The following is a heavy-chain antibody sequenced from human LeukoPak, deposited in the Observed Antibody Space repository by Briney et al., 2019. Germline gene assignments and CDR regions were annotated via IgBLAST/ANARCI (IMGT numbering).Heavy chain of an antibody. V-gene: IGHV3-23*01. CDR1: GFTFSKYA. Sequence: GGSLRLSCAASGFTFSKYAMSWVRQAPGKGLEWVSGISGSGGGPYYADSVKCRFTISRDNSKNTLYLQMNSLRAEDTAVYYCARDTDGLDYWGQGTLVTVSS. J-gene: IGHJ4*02. D-gene: IGHD2-8*02. CDR2: ISGSGGGP. CDR3: ARDTDGLDY.